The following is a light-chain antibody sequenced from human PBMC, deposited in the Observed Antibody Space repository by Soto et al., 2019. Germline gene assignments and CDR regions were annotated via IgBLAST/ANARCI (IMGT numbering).Light chain of an antibody. CDR2: WAS. V-gene: IGKV4-1*01. CDR1: QSVLYSSNNKNY. J-gene: IGKJ4*01. Sequence: DIVMTQSPDSLAVSLGERATINCKSSQSVLYSSNNKNYLAWYQQKPGQPPKLLIYWASTRESGVPDRFSGSGSGTDFTLTISSLQAEDVEVYYCQPYHSIPRTLGAGTKVDI. CDR3: QPYHSIPRT.